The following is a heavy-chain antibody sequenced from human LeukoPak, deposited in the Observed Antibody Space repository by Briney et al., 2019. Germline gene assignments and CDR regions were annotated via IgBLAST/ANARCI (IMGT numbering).Heavy chain of an antibody. CDR3: AKVASYNWFDP. V-gene: IGHV3-23*01. J-gene: IGHJ5*02. CDR2: ISGSGGST. CDR1: GFTLSSHW. Sequence: GRSLRLSCVASGFTLSSHWMSWVRQAPGKGLEWVSAISGSGGSTYYADSVKGRFTISRDNSKNTLYLQMNSLRAEDTAVYYCAKVASYNWFDPWGQGTLVTVSS.